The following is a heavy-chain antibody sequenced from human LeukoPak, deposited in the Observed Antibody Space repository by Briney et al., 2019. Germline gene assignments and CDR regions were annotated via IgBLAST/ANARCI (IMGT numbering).Heavy chain of an antibody. V-gene: IGHV4-34*01. J-gene: IGHJ4*02. Sequence: SETLSLTCAVYGGSFSGYYWSWIRQPPGKGLEWIGEINHSGSTNYKPSLKSRATISVDTSKNQFSLKLTSVTAADTAVFYCARRSGYDQKLYYFDYWGQGTLVTVSS. CDR1: GGSFSGYY. D-gene: IGHD5-12*01. CDR3: ARRSGYDQKLYYFDY. CDR2: INHSGST.